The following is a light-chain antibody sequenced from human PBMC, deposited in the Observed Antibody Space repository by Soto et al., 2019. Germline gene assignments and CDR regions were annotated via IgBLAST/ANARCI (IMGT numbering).Light chain of an antibody. Sequence: EIVLTQSPGTLSLSPGERATLSCRASQSVSSSYLAWYQQKPGQAPGLLIYGASIRATGIPDRFSGSGSGTDFTLTISRLEPEDVAVYYCQQYGSSPPWTFGQGTKVEIK. V-gene: IGKV3-20*01. CDR2: GAS. CDR3: QQYGSSPPWT. J-gene: IGKJ1*01. CDR1: QSVSSSY.